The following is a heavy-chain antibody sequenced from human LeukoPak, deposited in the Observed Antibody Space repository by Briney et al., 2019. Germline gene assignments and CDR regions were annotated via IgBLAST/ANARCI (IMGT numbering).Heavy chain of an antibody. J-gene: IGHJ6*03. CDR1: GFTISSYA. D-gene: IGHD3-16*01. CDR3: ARQGVPAPYYYYMDV. Sequence: PGGSLRLSCAASGFTISSYAMHWVRQAPGKGLEYVSAISSNGGSTYYANSVKGRFTISRDNSKNTLYPQMGSLRAEDMAVYYCARQGVPAPYYYYMDVWGKGTTVTVSS. CDR2: ISSNGGST. V-gene: IGHV3-64*01.